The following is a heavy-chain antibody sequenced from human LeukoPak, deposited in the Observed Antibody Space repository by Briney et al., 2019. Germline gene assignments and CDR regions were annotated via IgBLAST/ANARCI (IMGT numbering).Heavy chain of an antibody. CDR1: GFTFSSYA. J-gene: IGHJ4*02. CDR2: ISGSGGST. D-gene: IGHD3-22*01. CDR3: ASRRGTYYYDSSGYYSGRIDY. Sequence: GGSLRLSCAASGFTFSSYAMSWVRQAPGKGLEWVSAISGSGGSTYYADSVKGRFTISRDNSKNTLYLQMNSLRAGDTAVYYCASRRGTYYYDSSGYYSGRIDYWGQGTLVTVSS. V-gene: IGHV3-23*01.